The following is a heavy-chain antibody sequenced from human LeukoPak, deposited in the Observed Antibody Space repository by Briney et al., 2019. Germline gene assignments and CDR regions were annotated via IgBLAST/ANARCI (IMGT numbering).Heavy chain of an antibody. D-gene: IGHD1-26*01. Sequence: GGSLRLSCAASGFTFRNYAMHWVRQAPGKGLEWVAVISYDGSNKYYADSVKGRFTISRDNTKNTLYLQMNSLRAEDTAVYYCARDRERLGSDYWGQGTLVTVSS. V-gene: IGHV3-30-3*01. CDR2: ISYDGSNK. CDR3: ARDRERLGSDY. CDR1: GFTFRNYA. J-gene: IGHJ4*02.